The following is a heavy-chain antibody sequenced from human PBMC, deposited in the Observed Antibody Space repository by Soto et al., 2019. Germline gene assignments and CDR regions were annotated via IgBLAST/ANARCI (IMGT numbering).Heavy chain of an antibody. CDR1: GGSISIYY. V-gene: IGHV4-59*01. CDR2: VYYRGTT. J-gene: IGHJ4*02. CDR3: ARGARSYDSSDYYGSRFDF. D-gene: IGHD3-22*01. Sequence: SETLSLTCTVSGGSISIYYWGWIRQPPGKGLEWIGYVYYRGTTRYNPSLKSRVTISLDTSKRQFSLKLNSVTAADTAVYHCARGARSYDSSDYYGSRFDFWGQGALVTVSS.